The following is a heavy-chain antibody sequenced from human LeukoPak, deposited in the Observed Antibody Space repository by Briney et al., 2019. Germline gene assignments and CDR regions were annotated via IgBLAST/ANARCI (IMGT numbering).Heavy chain of an antibody. V-gene: IGHV4-31*03. CDR1: GGSISSGGFY. CDR2: IYFSGST. Sequence: SETLSLTCTVSGGSISSGGFYWSWICPHPGKGLGWVGYIYFSGSTYYNPSLKSRVTISVDTSKNQFSLKLSSVTAADTAVYYCARDSSYYSSGWSDDAFDIWGQGTMVTVSS. D-gene: IGHD6-19*01. CDR3: ARDSSYYSSGWSDDAFDI. J-gene: IGHJ3*02.